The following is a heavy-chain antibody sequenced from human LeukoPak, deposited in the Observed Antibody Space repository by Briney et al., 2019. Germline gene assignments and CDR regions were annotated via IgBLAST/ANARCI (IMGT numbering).Heavy chain of an antibody. CDR3: ARDGYGPDY. J-gene: IGHJ4*02. V-gene: IGHV3-30*03. CDR1: GFTFSSYG. D-gene: IGHD5-18*01. CDR2: ISYDGSNK. Sequence: GGSLRLSCAASGFTFSSYGMHWVRQAPGKGLEWVAVISYDGSNKYYADSVKGRFTISRDNSKNTLYLQMNSLRAEDTAVYYCARDGYGPDYWGQGTLVTVSS.